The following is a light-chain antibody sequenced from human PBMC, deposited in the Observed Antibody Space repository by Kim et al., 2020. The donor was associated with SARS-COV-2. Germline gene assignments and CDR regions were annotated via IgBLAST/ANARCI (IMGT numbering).Light chain of an antibody. V-gene: IGKV3-15*01. Sequence: SVSPGERATLSCTASQSVSSNLAWYQQKPGQAPRLLISGASTRATGIPARFSGRGSGTDFTLTISSLQSEDFAVYYCQQYDKWPRTFGQGTKLEI. J-gene: IGKJ1*01. CDR1: QSVSSN. CDR2: GAS. CDR3: QQYDKWPRT.